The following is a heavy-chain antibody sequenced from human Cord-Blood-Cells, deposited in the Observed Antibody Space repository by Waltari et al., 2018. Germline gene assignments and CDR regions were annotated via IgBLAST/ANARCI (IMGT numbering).Heavy chain of an antibody. J-gene: IGHJ4*02. D-gene: IGHD6-13*01. CDR1: GFTFSSYG. CDR3: ARAGSHSSSWFDY. Sequence: QVQLVESGGGVVQPGRSLRLSCAASGFTFSSYGMHWVRQAPGKGLEWVAVRWYDGSKKYYADSVKGRFTISRDNSKNTLYLQMNSLRAEDTAVYYCARAGSHSSSWFDYWGQGTLVTVSS. V-gene: IGHV3-33*01. CDR2: RWYDGSKK.